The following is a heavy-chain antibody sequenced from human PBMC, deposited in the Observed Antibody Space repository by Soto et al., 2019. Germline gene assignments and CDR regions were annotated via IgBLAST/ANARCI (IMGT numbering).Heavy chain of an antibody. Sequence: QMQLVESGGGVVQPGTSLRLSCAASGFTFSNYAMHWVRQAPGKGLEWVTIIWYDGSDKNYGDSVKGRFTISRDNSKNTLYLQMSSLRVDDTALYYCARDSGGDYHNYYMDVWGQGTTVTVSS. CDR1: GFTFSNYA. CDR2: IWYDGSDK. CDR3: ARDSGGDYHNYYMDV. V-gene: IGHV3-33*01. J-gene: IGHJ6*03. D-gene: IGHD4-17*01.